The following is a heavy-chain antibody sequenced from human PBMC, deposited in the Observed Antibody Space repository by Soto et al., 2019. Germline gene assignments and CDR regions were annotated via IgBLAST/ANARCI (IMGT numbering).Heavy chain of an antibody. Sequence: QVQLVQSGAEVKKPGASVKVSCKASGYTFTSYAIHWVRQAPGQRLEWMGWINAGNGNTKYSQKFQDRVTLTRDTSASTAYMEPRRLRAEDTAVYYCARDWGGWPDYWGQGTLVTVSS. J-gene: IGHJ4*02. CDR3: ARDWGGWPDY. CDR1: GYTFTSYA. CDR2: INAGNGNT. V-gene: IGHV1-3*01. D-gene: IGHD6-19*01.